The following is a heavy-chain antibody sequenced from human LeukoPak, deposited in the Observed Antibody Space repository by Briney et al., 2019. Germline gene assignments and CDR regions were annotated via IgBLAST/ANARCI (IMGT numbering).Heavy chain of an antibody. CDR2: IYYSGST. D-gene: IGHD6-19*01. V-gene: IGHV4-59*01. Sequence: SETLSLTCTVSGGSISSYYWSWIRQPPGKGLEWIGYIYYSGSTNYNPSLKSRVTISVDTSKNQFSLKLNSVTAADTAVYYCARDLVAVAGNWFDPWGQGTLVTVSS. J-gene: IGHJ5*02. CDR3: ARDLVAVAGNWFDP. CDR1: GGSISSYY.